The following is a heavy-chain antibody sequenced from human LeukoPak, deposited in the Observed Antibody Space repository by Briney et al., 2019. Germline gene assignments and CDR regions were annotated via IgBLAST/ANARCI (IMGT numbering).Heavy chain of an antibody. Sequence: GGSLRLSCAASGFIFSDSAMSWVRQAPGKGLEYVSSISSSRSFIYYADSVKGRFTISRGNANKSLFLQMNSLRAEDTAIYYCVRITGTGWFDPWGQGTLVTVSS. CDR3: VRITGTGWFDP. V-gene: IGHV3-21*01. CDR1: GFIFSDSA. D-gene: IGHD1-20*01. CDR2: ISSSRSFI. J-gene: IGHJ5*02.